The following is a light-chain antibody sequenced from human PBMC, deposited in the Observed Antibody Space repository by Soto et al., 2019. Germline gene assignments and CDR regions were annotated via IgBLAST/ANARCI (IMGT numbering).Light chain of an antibody. V-gene: IGLV1-40*01. CDR1: GSNIGTGYD. Sequence: QSVLTQPPSVSGATGQRVTISCTGSGSNIGTGYDVHWYQQLPGTAPKLLIYSNANRPSGVPDRFSGSKSGTSASLAITGLQAEDEADYYCQSYDSSLSSYVFGTGTKVTVL. CDR2: SNA. J-gene: IGLJ1*01. CDR3: QSYDSSLSSYV.